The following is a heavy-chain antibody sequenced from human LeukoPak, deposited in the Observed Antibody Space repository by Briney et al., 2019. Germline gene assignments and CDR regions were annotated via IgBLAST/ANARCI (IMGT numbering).Heavy chain of an antibody. J-gene: IGHJ6*03. CDR2: ISGSGGST. CDR1: GFTFSSYG. V-gene: IGHV3-23*01. CDR3: AKTFGELTYYYYYYMDV. D-gene: IGHD3-10*01. Sequence: GGSLRLSCAASGFTFSSYGMSWVRQAPGKGLEWVSAISGSGGSTYYADSVKGRFTISRDNSKNTLYLQMNSLRAEDTAVYYCAKTFGELTYYYYYYMDVWGKGTTVTISS.